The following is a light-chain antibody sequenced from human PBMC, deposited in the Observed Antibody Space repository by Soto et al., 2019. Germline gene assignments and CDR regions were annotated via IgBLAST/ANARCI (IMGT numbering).Light chain of an antibody. V-gene: IGKV3-20*01. J-gene: IGKJ5*01. Sequence: EIVLTQSPATLSVSPGERFTLSCRASESVDINLAWYQQKPGQAPRLLIYRTSTRATGIPDRFSGSGSGTDFTLTISRLEPEDFAVYYCQQFGSSVTFGQGTRLEI. CDR1: ESVDIN. CDR2: RTS. CDR3: QQFGSSVT.